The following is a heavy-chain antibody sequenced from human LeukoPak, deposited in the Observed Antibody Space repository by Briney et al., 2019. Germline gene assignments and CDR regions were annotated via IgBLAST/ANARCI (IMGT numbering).Heavy chain of an antibody. CDR1: GYTFTSYG. D-gene: IGHD3-22*01. Sequence: ASVKVSCKASGYTFTSYGISWVRQAPGQGLEWMGWISAYNGNTNYAQKLQGRVTMTTDTSTSTAYMELRSLRSDDTAVYYCARDKYYDSSGRPNDAFDIWGQGTMVTVSS. CDR2: ISAYNGNT. V-gene: IGHV1-18*01. CDR3: ARDKYYDSSGRPNDAFDI. J-gene: IGHJ3*02.